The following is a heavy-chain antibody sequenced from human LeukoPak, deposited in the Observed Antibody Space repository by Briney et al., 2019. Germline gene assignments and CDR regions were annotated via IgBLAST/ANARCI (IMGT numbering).Heavy chain of an antibody. CDR3: ARDNGRYCSSTSCYISGGRWFLYYYGMDV. CDR2: IIPIFGTA. Sequence: SVKVSCKASGGTFSSYAISWVRQAPGQGLEWMGGIIPIFGTANYAQKFQGGVTITADESTSTAYMELSSLRSEDTAVYYCARDNGRYCSSTSCYISGGRWFLYYYGMDVWGQGTTVIVSS. J-gene: IGHJ6*02. D-gene: IGHD2-2*02. V-gene: IGHV1-69*13. CDR1: GGTFSSYA.